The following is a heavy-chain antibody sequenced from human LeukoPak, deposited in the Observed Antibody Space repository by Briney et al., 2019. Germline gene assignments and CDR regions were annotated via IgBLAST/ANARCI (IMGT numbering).Heavy chain of an antibody. V-gene: IGHV4-59*01. CDR2: IYYSGYT. CDR1: GGSISSYY. Sequence: SETLSLTCTVSGGSISSYYWSWIRQPPGKGLEWIGDIYYSGYTNYNPSLKSRVTISVDTSKNQFSLKLRSVTAADTAMYYCARASWLPQTRNYYYMDVWGKGTTVTISS. CDR3: ARASWLPQTRNYYYMDV. D-gene: IGHD5-12*01. J-gene: IGHJ6*03.